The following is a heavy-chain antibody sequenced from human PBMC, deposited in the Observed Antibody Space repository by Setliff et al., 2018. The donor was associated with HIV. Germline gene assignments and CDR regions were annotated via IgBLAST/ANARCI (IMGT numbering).Heavy chain of an antibody. D-gene: IGHD4-17*01. V-gene: IGHV3-53*01. J-gene: IGHJ4*02. CDR1: GFSVSSNY. CDR2: LYAAGNT. Sequence: GGSLRLSCAASGFSVSSNYMSWVRQAPGGGLEWVSILYAAGNTYYADSVMGRFTISRDYSKNTLYLQMHSLRAEDTAMYYYCTTDPDYGDPWGQGTLVTVSS. CDR3: CTTDPDYGDP.